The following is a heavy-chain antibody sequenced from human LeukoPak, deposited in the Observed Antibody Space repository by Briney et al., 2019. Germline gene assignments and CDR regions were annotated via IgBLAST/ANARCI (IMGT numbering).Heavy chain of an antibody. CDR1: GVSFSSGSYY. D-gene: IGHD3-10*01. J-gene: IGHJ4*02. CDR3: ARVGSRGSASYYSDY. V-gene: IGHV4-61*01. CDR2: IYYSGST. Sequence: SETLSLTCTVSGVSFSSGSYYWGWVRQPPGRGLEWMGYIYYSGSTNYNPSLKSRVTISVDTSKNQFSLKLSSVTAADTAVYYCARVGSRGSASYYSDYWGQRTLVTVSS.